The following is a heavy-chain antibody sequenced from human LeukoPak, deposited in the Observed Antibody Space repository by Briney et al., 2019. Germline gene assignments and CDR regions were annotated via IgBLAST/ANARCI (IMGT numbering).Heavy chain of an antibody. V-gene: IGHV3-53*05. D-gene: IGHD1-26*01. Sequence: GGSLRLSCTASGLTVSSNYMSWVRQAPGKGLEWVSEIYSDGTTYYADSVEGRFTISRDTSRNTLYLQMNSLTVEDTAVYFCSKDYGPWGVGATPHFWGQGTLVTVSS. CDR2: IYSDGTT. CDR1: GLTVSSNY. J-gene: IGHJ4*02. CDR3: SKDYGPWGVGATPHF.